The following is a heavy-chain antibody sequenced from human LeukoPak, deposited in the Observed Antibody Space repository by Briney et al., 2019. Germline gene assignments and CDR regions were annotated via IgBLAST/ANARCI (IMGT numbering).Heavy chain of an antibody. CDR3: ARVTTIYYFDY. CDR2: ISSSSSTI. J-gene: IGHJ4*02. V-gene: IGHV3-48*01. CDR1: GFIFTSYS. Sequence: PGGSLRLSCAASGFIFTSYSMNWVRQAPGKGLEWVSYISSSSSTIYYADSVKGRFTISRDNAKNSLYLQMNSLRAEDTAVYYCARVTTIYYFDYWGQGTLVTVSS. D-gene: IGHD4-11*01.